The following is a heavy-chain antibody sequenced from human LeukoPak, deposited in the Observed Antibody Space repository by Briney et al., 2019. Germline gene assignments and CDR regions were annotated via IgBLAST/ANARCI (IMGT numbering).Heavy chain of an antibody. D-gene: IGHD1-26*01. CDR3: ASLGATTVSYYGMDV. Sequence: ASVKVSCKASGYTFSDYYIHWARQAPGHGLEWMGWINPISGGTDYPQNFQGRVTMTRDTSIRTAYMELSRLRSDDTAVYYCASLGATTVSYYGMDVWGQGTTVTVSS. CDR1: GYTFSDYY. V-gene: IGHV1-2*02. CDR2: INPISGGT. J-gene: IGHJ6*02.